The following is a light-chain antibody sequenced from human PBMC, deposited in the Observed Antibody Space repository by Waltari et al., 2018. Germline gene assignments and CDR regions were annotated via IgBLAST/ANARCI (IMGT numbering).Light chain of an antibody. Sequence: IVLTQSPATLSLSPGERATLSCRASQSVSTYLVWYQHKPGQAPRLLIYEAFIRAPGIPARFSGSGSGTDFTLTISSLEAEDFAVYYCQHRGNWPALTFGGGTKVEIK. CDR2: EAF. J-gene: IGKJ4*01. V-gene: IGKV3-11*01. CDR1: QSVSTY. CDR3: QHRGNWPALT.